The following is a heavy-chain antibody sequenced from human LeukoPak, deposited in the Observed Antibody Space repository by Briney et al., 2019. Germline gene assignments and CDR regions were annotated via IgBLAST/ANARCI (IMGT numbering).Heavy chain of an antibody. Sequence: ASVKVSCKASGYTFTGYYMHWVRQAPGQGLEWMGWINPNSGGTNYAQKLQGRVTMTRDTSISTAYMELSRLRSDDTAVYYCARDEGGITSDAFDIWGQGTMVTVSS. CDR2: INPNSGGT. CDR1: GYTFTGYY. CDR3: ARDEGGITSDAFDI. J-gene: IGHJ3*02. D-gene: IGHD1-14*01. V-gene: IGHV1-2*02.